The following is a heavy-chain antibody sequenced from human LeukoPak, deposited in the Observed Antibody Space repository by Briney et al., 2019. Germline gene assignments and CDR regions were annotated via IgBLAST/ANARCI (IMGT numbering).Heavy chain of an antibody. D-gene: IGHD1-1*01. CDR3: ARVGATGTADY. CDR1: GFTFSGSA. Sequence: PGGSLRLSCAASGFTFSGSAMSWVRQAPGEGLEWVSLISYSGANSYYTDSVRGRFTISRDNAKNSLYLQMNSLRAEDTAVYYCARVGATGTADYWGQGTLVTVSS. CDR2: ISYSGANS. J-gene: IGHJ4*02. V-gene: IGHV3-23*01.